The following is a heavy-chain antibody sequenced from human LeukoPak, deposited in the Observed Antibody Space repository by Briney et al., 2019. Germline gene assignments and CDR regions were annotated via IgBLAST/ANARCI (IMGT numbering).Heavy chain of an antibody. CDR3: ARTYCSGGSCYSYFDD. D-gene: IGHD2-15*01. J-gene: IGHJ4*02. CDR2: ISDDTTYE. V-gene: IGHV3-21*01. Sequence: GGSLRLSCAASGFIFSSYTMNWVRQAPREGLEWVSSISDDTTYEYYADSVKGRFTISRDNAKKSLYLQMSSLRAEDTAVYYCARTYCSGGSCYSYFDDWGQGTLVTVSS. CDR1: GFIFSSYT.